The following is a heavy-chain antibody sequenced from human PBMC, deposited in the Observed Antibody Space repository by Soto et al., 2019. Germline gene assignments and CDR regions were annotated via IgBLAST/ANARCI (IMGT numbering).Heavy chain of an antibody. CDR3: GRDPGYGARDY. D-gene: IGHD4-17*01. Sequence: EVQLVDSGGDLVQPGGSLRLSCAASGFTFSHYWMTWVRQAPGKGLEWVANINQDGSVKTYLDSMKGRLTISRDNAQDSLYLQMDSLRAEDTSVYYCGRDPGYGARDYWGQGTLVTVSA. CDR1: GFTFSHYW. CDR2: INQDGSVK. V-gene: IGHV3-7*01. J-gene: IGHJ4*02.